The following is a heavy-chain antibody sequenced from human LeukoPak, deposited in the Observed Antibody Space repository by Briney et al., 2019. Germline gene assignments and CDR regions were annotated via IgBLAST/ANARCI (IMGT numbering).Heavy chain of an antibody. CDR2: IRSKANSYAT. CDR1: GFTFRGSA. V-gene: IGHV3-73*01. Sequence: GGSLRLSCAASGFTFRGSAMHWVRQASGKGLEWVGRIRSKANSYATAYAASVKGRFTISRDDSKNTAYLQMNSLNTEYTSVYYCTRLVGATFPFDYWGQGTLVTVSS. CDR3: TRLVGATFPFDY. J-gene: IGHJ4*02. D-gene: IGHD1-26*01.